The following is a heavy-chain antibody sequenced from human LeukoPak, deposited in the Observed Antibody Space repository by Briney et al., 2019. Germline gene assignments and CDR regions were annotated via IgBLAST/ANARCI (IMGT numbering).Heavy chain of an antibody. Sequence: PSETLSLTCAVYGGSFSGYYWSWIRRPPGKGLEWIGEINHSGSTNYNPSLKSRVTISVDTSKNQFSLKLSSVTAADTAVYYCARSVTEMTTVTTFDYWGQGTLVTVSS. D-gene: IGHD4-17*01. CDR3: ARSVTEMTTVTTFDY. J-gene: IGHJ4*02. V-gene: IGHV4-34*01. CDR2: INHSGST. CDR1: GGSFSGYY.